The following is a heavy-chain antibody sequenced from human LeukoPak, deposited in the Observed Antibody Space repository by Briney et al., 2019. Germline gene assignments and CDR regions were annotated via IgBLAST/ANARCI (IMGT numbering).Heavy chain of an antibody. J-gene: IGHJ5*02. CDR3: ARGGSYYWPIDL. D-gene: IGHD1-26*01. CDR2: ISTSSITI. V-gene: IGHV3-48*01. Sequence: GGSLRLSCAASGFTFSSNSMNWVRQAPGKGLEWVSYISTSSITIKYADAVKGRFTISRDNDKNSVYLQMNSLRADDTAVYYCARGGSYYWPIDLWGQGTLVTVSS. CDR1: GFTFSSNS.